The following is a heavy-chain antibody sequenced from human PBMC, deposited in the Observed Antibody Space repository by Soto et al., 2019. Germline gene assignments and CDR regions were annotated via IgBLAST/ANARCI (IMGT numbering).Heavy chain of an antibody. D-gene: IGHD2-8*01. J-gene: IGHJ6*02. V-gene: IGHV1-18*01. Sequence: ASVKVSCKASGYTFTSYGISWVRQAPGQGLEWMGWISAYNGNTNYAQKLQGRVTMTTDTSTSTAHMELRSLRSDDTAVYYCAREDADHYYYYGMDVWGQGTTVTVSS. CDR3: AREDADHYYYYGMDV. CDR1: GYTFTSYG. CDR2: ISAYNGNT.